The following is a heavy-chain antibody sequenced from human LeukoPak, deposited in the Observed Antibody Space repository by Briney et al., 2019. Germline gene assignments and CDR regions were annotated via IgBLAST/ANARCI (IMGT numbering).Heavy chain of an antibody. J-gene: IGHJ4*02. Sequence: PGRSLRLSCAASGFTFGSYAMHWVRQAPGKGLEWVAVISYDGSNKYYADSVEGRFTISRDNSKNTLYLQMNSLRAEDTAVYYCARDTVGSSTSFDYWGQGTLVTVSS. CDR1: GFTFGSYA. D-gene: IGHD2-2*01. CDR3: ARDTVGSSTSFDY. CDR2: ISYDGSNK. V-gene: IGHV3-30*04.